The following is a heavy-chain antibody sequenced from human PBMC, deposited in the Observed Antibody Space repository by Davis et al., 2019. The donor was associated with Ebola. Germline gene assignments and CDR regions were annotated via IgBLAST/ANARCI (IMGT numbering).Heavy chain of an antibody. V-gene: IGHV3-23*01. J-gene: IGHJ6*02. CDR3: AKDRSASSLAYYYYFGMDV. Sequence: GESLKISCAASGFAFNNYGLNWVRQAPGKGLEWLGSITGTGRFTSYADSVKGRLTISRDNSENTLSLEIYSLRADDTAIYYCAKDRSASSLAYYYYFGMDVWGQGTTVTV. CDR2: ITGTGRFT. CDR1: GFAFNNYG. D-gene: IGHD3-3*01.